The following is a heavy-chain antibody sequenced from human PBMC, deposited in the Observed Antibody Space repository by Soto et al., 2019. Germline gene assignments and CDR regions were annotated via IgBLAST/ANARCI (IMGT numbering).Heavy chain of an antibody. CDR2: IIPIFGTA. J-gene: IGHJ4*02. Sequence: ASVKVSCKASGGTFSSYAISWVRQAPGQGLEWMGGIIPIFGTANYAQKFQGRVTITADESTSTAYMELSSLRSEDTAVYYCARERDCTNGVCYYFDYWGQGTLVTVSS. CDR1: GGTFSSYA. V-gene: IGHV1-69*13. D-gene: IGHD2-8*01. CDR3: ARERDCTNGVCYYFDY.